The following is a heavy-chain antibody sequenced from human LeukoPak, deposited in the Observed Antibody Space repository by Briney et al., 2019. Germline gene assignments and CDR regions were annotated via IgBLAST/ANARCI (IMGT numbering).Heavy chain of an antibody. V-gene: IGHV4-61*02. CDR3: ARDRDVDDFDS. CDR1: GGSISSGSYY. CDR2: IYTSGST. D-gene: IGHD2-15*01. J-gene: IGHJ4*01. Sequence: SQTLSLTCTVSGGSISSGSYYWSWIRQPAGKGLEWIGRIYTSGSTNYNPSLKSRVTISVDTSKNQSSLKLSSVTAADTAVYYCARDRDVDDFDSWGHGTLVTVSS.